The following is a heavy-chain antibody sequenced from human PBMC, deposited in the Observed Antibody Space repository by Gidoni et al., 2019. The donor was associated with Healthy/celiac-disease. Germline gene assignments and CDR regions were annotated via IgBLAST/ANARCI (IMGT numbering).Heavy chain of an antibody. CDR3: ARDRPHVGFDY. Sequence: EVQLVESGGGLVKPGGSLRLSCAASGFTFSSYSMNWVRQAPGKGLEWVASISSSSSYIYYADSVKGRFTISRDNAKNSLYLQMNSLRAEDTAVYYCARDRPHVGFDYWGQGTLVTVSS. J-gene: IGHJ4*02. CDR1: GFTFSSYS. CDR2: ISSSSSYI. V-gene: IGHV3-21*01. D-gene: IGHD1-26*01.